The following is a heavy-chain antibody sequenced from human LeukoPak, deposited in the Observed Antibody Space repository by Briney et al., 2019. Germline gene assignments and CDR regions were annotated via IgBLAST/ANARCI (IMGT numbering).Heavy chain of an antibody. CDR1: GGTVSSYA. Sequence: GASVKVSCKASGGTVSSYALSWVRQAPGQGLEWMGGIIPIFGTTTYAQKFQGRVTITADKSTSTAYMELSSLRSEDTAVYYCARDRVVGATRTRKRINWFDPWGQGTLVTVSS. V-gene: IGHV1-69*06. J-gene: IGHJ5*02. CDR3: ARDRVVGATRTRKRINWFDP. CDR2: IIPIFGTT. D-gene: IGHD1-26*01.